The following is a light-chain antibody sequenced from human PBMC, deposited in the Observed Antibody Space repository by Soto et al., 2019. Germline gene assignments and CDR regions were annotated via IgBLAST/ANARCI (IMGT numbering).Light chain of an antibody. Sequence: QSVLTQPPSVSGAPGQRVTISCTGSSSNIGPTYDVHWYQQLPGTAPKLLIYANTNRPSGVPDRFSGSKSGTSASLAITGLQAEDEADYYCCSYAGTYSPVLGGGTKLTVL. CDR2: ANT. CDR1: SSNIGPTYD. J-gene: IGLJ2*01. CDR3: CSYAGTYSPV. V-gene: IGLV1-40*01.